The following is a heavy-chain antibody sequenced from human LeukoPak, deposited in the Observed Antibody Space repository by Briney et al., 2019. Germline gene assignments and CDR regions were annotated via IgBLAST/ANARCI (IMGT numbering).Heavy chain of an antibody. CDR3: ARHGNWDPFDY. J-gene: IGHJ4*02. V-gene: IGHV4-39*01. D-gene: IGHD7-27*01. CDR2: VYYTGSI. Sequence: SETLSLTCTVSGDSINSSDYYWGWIRQPPGKGLEWIGTVYYTGSIYYKPSLKSRLTISVDRSKNHFSLKMNSVTAADTGVYYCARHGNWDPFDYWGQGILVTVSS. CDR1: GDSINSSDYY.